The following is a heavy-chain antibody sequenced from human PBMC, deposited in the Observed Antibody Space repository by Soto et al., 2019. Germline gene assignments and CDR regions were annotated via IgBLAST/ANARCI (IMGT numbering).Heavy chain of an antibody. Sequence: TGGSLRLSCAASGFTFSSYAMSWVRQAPGRGLEWVSAISVSGGSTYYADSVKGRFTISRDNAKNTLYLQMNSLRAEDTAVYYCAKDPLRYCTSTSCYVEDYWGQGTLVTVSS. CDR2: ISVSGGST. D-gene: IGHD2-2*01. CDR1: GFTFSSYA. CDR3: AKDPLRYCTSTSCYVEDY. J-gene: IGHJ4*02. V-gene: IGHV3-23*01.